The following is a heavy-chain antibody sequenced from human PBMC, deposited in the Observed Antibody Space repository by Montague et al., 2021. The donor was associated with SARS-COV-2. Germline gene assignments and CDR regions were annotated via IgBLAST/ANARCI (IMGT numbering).Heavy chain of an antibody. CDR2: SCHTGST. D-gene: IGHD6-13*01. J-gene: IGHJ4*02. Sequence: SETLSLTCTVSGDSITVSYCCSWVRQSPGRGLEWIGESCHTGSTTYNPSLSSRVAISLDKSNRHFSLRMTSVTAADTAVYYCARDVVAAPGTFDYWGQGTLVTVSS. CDR3: ARDVVAAPGTFDY. V-gene: IGHV4-4*02. CDR1: GDSITVSYC.